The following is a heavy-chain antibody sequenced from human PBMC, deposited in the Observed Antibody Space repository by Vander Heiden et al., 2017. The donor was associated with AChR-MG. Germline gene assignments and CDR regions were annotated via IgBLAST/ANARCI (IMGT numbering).Heavy chain of an antibody. CDR3: ARDVRSTSSWGYYYYGMDV. J-gene: IGHJ6*02. D-gene: IGHD2-2*01. V-gene: IGHV1-18*01. CDR2: ISAYNGNT. CDR1: GYTFTSYG. Sequence: QVQLVQSGAEVTKPGASVKVSCKASGYTFTSYGISWVRQAPGQGLEWMGWISAYNGNTNYAQKLQGRVTMTTDTSTSTAYMELRSLRSDDTAVYYCARDVRSTSSWGYYYYGMDVWGQGTTVTVSS.